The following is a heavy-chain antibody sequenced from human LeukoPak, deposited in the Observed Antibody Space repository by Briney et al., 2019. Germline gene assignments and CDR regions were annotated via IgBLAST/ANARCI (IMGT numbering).Heavy chain of an antibody. CDR1: GFTFSSYG. Sequence: GGTLRLSCAASGFTFSSYGMSWVRQAPGKGLEWVSGINWNGGSTGYADSVKGRFTISRDNAKNSLYLQMNSLRAEDTALYYCAKAARRSRDYYYYYMDVWGKGTTVTVSS. J-gene: IGHJ6*03. V-gene: IGHV3-20*04. CDR2: INWNGGST. D-gene: IGHD6-6*01. CDR3: AKAARRSRDYYYYYMDV.